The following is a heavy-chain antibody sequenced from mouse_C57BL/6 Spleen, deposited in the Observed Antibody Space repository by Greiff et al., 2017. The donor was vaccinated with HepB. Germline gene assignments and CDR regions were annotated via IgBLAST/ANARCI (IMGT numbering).Heavy chain of an antibody. CDR3: TTDGYVAWFAY. V-gene: IGHV14-1*01. D-gene: IGHD2-2*01. J-gene: IGHJ3*01. CDR1: GFNIKDYY. Sequence: VQLQQSGAELVRPGASVKLSCTASGFNIKDYYMHWVKQRPEQGLEWIGRIDPEDGDTEYAPKFQGKATMTAETSSHPAYLQLSSLTSEDTAVYYCTTDGYVAWFAYWGQGTLVTVSA. CDR2: IDPEDGDT.